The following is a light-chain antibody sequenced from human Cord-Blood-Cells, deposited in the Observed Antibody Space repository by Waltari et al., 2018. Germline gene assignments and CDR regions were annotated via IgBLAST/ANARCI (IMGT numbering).Light chain of an antibody. Sequence: QTVVTQEPSLTVSPGGTVTLTCASSTGAVTSGYYPNWFQQKPGQAPRALIYSTSNKPSWTPARCSGSLLGSKAALTLSGVQPEDEAEYYCLLYYGGAWVFGGGTKLTVL. CDR3: LLYYGGAWV. V-gene: IGLV7-43*01. CDR1: TGAVTSGYY. J-gene: IGLJ3*02. CDR2: STS.